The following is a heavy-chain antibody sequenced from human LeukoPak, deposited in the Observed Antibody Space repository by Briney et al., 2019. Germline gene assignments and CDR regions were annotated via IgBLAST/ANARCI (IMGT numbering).Heavy chain of an antibody. Sequence: ASVKVSGKASGYTFSSYGISWVRQAPGQGLEWLGYISAYNGNTNYAQKVQCRITITTDTSTRTAYMEMRSLRSDDTAVYYCARDCSGSSCYWIHWRQGTLVTVSS. CDR1: GYTFSSYG. CDR2: ISAYNGNT. D-gene: IGHD2-15*01. J-gene: IGHJ4*02. V-gene: IGHV1-18*01. CDR3: ARDCSGSSCYWIH.